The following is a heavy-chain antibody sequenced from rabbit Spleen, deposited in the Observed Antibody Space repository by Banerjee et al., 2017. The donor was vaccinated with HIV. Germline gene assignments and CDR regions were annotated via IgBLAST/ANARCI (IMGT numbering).Heavy chain of an antibody. V-gene: IGHV1S45*01. D-gene: IGHD4-1*01. CDR1: VLDFSSSYW. J-gene: IGHJ4*01. Sequence: QQQLEADGGELDQPEGLMILSCKASVLDFSSSYWIWWVRQAPGRGLEWIAYVYTGDSNTAYASWAKGRFPISKTSSTTVTLHLNSLTAADTATYFCGREDSSGWGLLDLWGPGHPGHRL. CDR2: VYTGDSNT. CDR3: GREDSSGWGLLDL.